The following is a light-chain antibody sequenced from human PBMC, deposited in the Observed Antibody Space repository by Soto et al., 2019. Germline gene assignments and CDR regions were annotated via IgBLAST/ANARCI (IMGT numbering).Light chain of an antibody. Sequence: EIVLTQSPATLSLSPWERATLSVMASQSVSSYLAWYQQKPGQAPRLLIYDASNRATGIPVRFSGSGSGTDFTLTISSLEPEDFAVYYCQQRSNWPLTFGGGTKVDTK. CDR2: DAS. J-gene: IGKJ4*01. V-gene: IGKV3-11*01. CDR3: QQRSNWPLT. CDR1: QSVSSY.